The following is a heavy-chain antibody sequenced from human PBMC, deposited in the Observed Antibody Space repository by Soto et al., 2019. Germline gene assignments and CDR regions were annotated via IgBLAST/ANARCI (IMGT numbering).Heavy chain of an antibody. CDR1: GFSLSNAGLG. D-gene: IGHD6-13*01. Sequence: QVPVKESGPVLVKPTETLTLTCTVSGFSLSNAGLGVSWIRQPPGKALEWLAHIFSNDEKSYSTSLKSRLTIFKDTSKSQVVLTMTNMDPVDTATYYCASTYSASWYWFDPWGQGTLVTVSS. CDR2: IFSNDEK. CDR3: ASTYSASWYWFDP. J-gene: IGHJ5*02. V-gene: IGHV2-26*04.